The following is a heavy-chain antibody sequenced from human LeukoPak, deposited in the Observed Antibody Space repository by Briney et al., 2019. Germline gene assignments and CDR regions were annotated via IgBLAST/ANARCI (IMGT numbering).Heavy chain of an antibody. Sequence: SETLSLTCTVSGGSISSSSYYWGWIRQPPGKGLEWIGSMYYSGTTYYNPSLESRLSISVDTSKNQFSLNLNSVTAADTAIYYCARHRGDGSYNRAFDYWGQGTLVTVSS. CDR2: MYYSGTT. CDR3: ARHRGDGSYNRAFDY. V-gene: IGHV4-39*01. CDR1: GGSISSSSYY. D-gene: IGHD1-26*01. J-gene: IGHJ4*02.